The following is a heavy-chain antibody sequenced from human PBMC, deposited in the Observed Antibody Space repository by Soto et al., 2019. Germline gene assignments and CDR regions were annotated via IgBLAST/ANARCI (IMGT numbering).Heavy chain of an antibody. Sequence: SVKVSCKASGFTFTSSAVQWVRQARGQRLEWIGWIVVGSGNTNYAQKFKERVTITRDMSTSTAYMELSSLRSEDTAVYYCAAAGDSSGYYYGFDYWGQGTLVTVSS. J-gene: IGHJ4*02. CDR2: IVVGSGNT. V-gene: IGHV1-58*01. CDR3: AAAGDSSGYYYGFDY. CDR1: GFTFTSSA. D-gene: IGHD3-22*01.